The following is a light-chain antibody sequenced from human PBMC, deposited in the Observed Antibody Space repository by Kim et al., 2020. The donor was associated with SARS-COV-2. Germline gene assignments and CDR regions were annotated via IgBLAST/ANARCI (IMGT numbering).Light chain of an antibody. J-gene: IGKJ1*01. CDR2: AAS. CDR3: QQCKGDPWT. V-gene: IGKV1-27*01. Sequence: DIQMTQSPSSLSASVGDRVTITCRASQGISNYLAWYQQKPGKVPKLLIYAASALRTGVPSRFSGSGSGTDFTLTITSLQPEDVAVYYCQQCKGDPWTFGHGTKVDIK. CDR1: QGISNY.